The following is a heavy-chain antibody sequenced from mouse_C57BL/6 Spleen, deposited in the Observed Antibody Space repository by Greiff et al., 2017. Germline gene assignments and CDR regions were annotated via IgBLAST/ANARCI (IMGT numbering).Heavy chain of an antibody. CDR3: AKTIYDGYYGDAMDY. CDR2: IWRGGST. J-gene: IGHJ4*01. Sequence: VNVVESGPGLVQPSQSLSITCTVSGFSLTSYGVHWVRQSPGKGLEWLGVIWRGGSTDYNAAFMSRLSLTKDNSKSQVFFKMNSLQADDTAIYYCAKTIYDGYYGDAMDYWGQGTSVTVSS. D-gene: IGHD2-3*01. CDR1: GFSLTSYG. V-gene: IGHV2-5*01.